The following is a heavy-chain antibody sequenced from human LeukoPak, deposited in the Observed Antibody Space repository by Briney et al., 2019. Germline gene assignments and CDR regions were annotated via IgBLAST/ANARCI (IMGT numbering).Heavy chain of an antibody. CDR3: ARAPPRVLRYFNRYTTGDWFDR. V-gene: IGHV4-34*01. J-gene: IGHJ5*02. CDR2: ISHSGST. CDR1: GGSFSGYY. Sequence: SETLSLTCAVYGGSFSGYYWSWIRQPPGKGLEWIGEISHSGSTNYNPSLKSRVTISVDTSKNQFSLKLSSVTAADTAVYYCARAPPRVLRYFNRYTTGDWFDRWGQGTLVTVSS. D-gene: IGHD3-9*01.